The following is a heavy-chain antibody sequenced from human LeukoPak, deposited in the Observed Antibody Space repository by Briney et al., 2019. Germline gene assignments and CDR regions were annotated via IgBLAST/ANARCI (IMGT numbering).Heavy chain of an antibody. D-gene: IGHD6-19*01. Sequence: SETLSLTCTVSGGSISSYYWSWIRQPPGKGLEWIGYIYYSGSTNYDPSLKSRVTISVDTSKNQFSLNLSSVTAADTAVYYCARYSSGWRSFDIWGQGTMVTVSS. V-gene: IGHV4-59*13. CDR1: GGSISSYY. CDR2: IYYSGST. CDR3: ARYSSGWRSFDI. J-gene: IGHJ3*02.